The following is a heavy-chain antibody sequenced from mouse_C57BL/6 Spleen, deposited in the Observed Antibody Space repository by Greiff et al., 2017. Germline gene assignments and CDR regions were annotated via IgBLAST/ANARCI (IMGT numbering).Heavy chain of an antibody. J-gene: IGHJ2*01. CDR3: ARYYDYDDYFDY. Sequence: QVQLQQPGAELVRPGSSVKLSCKASGYTFTSYWMDWVKQRPGQGLEWIGNIYPSDSETHYNQKFKDKATLTVDKSSSTAYMQLSSLTSEDSAVYYCARYYDYDDYFDYWGQGTTLTVSS. CDR2: IYPSDSET. V-gene: IGHV1-61*01. CDR1: GYTFTSYW. D-gene: IGHD2-4*01.